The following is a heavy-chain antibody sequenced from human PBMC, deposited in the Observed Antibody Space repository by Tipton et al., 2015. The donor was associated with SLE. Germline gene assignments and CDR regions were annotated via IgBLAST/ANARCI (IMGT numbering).Heavy chain of an antibody. CDR3: ARDLGHGGDSDY. CDR1: GVSISSHY. CDR2: IYYTGST. J-gene: IGHJ4*02. D-gene: IGHD3/OR15-3a*01. V-gene: IGHV4-59*11. Sequence: TLSLTCTVSGVSISSHYWSWIRQPPGKGLEWIGYIYYTGSTNYNPSLKSRVTISVDTSKNQFSLKLSSVTAADTAVYYCARDLGHGGDSDYWGQGTLVTVSS.